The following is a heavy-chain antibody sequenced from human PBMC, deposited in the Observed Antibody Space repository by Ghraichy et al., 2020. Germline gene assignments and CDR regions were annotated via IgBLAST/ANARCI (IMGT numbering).Heavy chain of an antibody. Sequence: SETLSLTCAVYGGSFSGYYWSWIRQPPGKGLEWIGEINHSGSARHNPSLKSRITISVDTSKNQFSLKLTSVTAADTAVYYCARGIYYGSKNYRSFDSWGRGTRVTVSS. CDR2: INHSGSA. V-gene: IGHV4-34*01. J-gene: IGHJ4*02. D-gene: IGHD3-22*01. CDR3: ARGIYYGSKNYRSFDS. CDR1: GGSFSGYY.